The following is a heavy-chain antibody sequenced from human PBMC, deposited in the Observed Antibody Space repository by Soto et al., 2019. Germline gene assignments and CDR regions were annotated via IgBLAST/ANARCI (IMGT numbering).Heavy chain of an antibody. V-gene: IGHV3-30*18. D-gene: IGHD1-26*01. J-gene: IGHJ4*02. CDR2: ISSDGSNK. CDR1: GFTFSSYG. Sequence: GGSLRLSCAASGFTFSSYGMHWVRQAPGKGLEWVAVISSDGSNKYYADSVKGRFTISRDNSKNTLYLQINSLRAEDTAVYYCAKRAPWELDYFDYWGQETLGTVS. CDR3: AKRAPWELDYFDY.